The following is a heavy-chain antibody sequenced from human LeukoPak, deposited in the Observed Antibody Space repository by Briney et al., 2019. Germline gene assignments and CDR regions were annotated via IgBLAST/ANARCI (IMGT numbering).Heavy chain of an antibody. J-gene: IGHJ4*02. CDR3: AKNEEWILNLEPFDY. CDR1: GFTFSSYA. CDR2: ISGSGGST. Sequence: GGSLRLSCAASGFTFSSYAMSWVRQAPGKGLEWVSAISGSGGSTYYADSVKGRFTISRDNSKNTLYLQMNSLRAEDTAVYYCAKNEEWILNLEPFDYWGQGTLVTVSS. D-gene: IGHD3-3*01. V-gene: IGHV3-23*01.